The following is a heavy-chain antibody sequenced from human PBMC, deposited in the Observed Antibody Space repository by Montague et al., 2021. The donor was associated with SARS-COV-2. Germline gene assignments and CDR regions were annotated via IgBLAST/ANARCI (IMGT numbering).Heavy chain of an antibody. V-gene: IGHV3-48*03. Sequence: SLRLSCAASGFTFSYYDMNWVRQAPGKGPEWISYISTSAYTTSYAGSVKGRFTISRDNGKNSLYLQMNSLRVEDTAVHYCTRDYRSVVGDGLDIWGQGTKVTVSS. CDR1: GFTFSYYD. CDR2: ISTSAYTT. CDR3: TRDYRSVVGDGLDI. D-gene: IGHD3-16*02. J-gene: IGHJ3*02.